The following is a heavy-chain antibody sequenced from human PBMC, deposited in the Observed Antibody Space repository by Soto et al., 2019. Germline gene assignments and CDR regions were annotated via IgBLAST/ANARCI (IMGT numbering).Heavy chain of an antibody. CDR1: GFTFSSYS. CDR3: ARDNGVVVAATYYYYGMDV. J-gene: IGHJ6*02. Sequence: PGGSLRLSCAASGFTFSSYSMNWVRQAPGKGLEWVSSISSSSSYIYYADSVKGRFTISRDNAKNSLYLQMNSLRAEDTAVYYCARDNGVVVAATYYYYGMDVWGQGTTVSVSS. CDR2: ISSSSSYI. V-gene: IGHV3-21*01. D-gene: IGHD2-15*01.